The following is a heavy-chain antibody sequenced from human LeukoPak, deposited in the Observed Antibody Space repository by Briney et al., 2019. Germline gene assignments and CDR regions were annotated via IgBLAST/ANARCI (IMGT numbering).Heavy chain of an antibody. CDR1: GGSISSSNW. CDR3: ARDGQRYYYDSSGQYDY. Sequence: PSETLSLTCAVSGGSISSSNWWSWVRQPPGKGLEWIGEIYHSGSTNYNPSLKSRVTISVDKSKNQFSLKLSSVTAADTAVYYCARDGQRYYYDSSGQYDYWGQGTLVTVSS. V-gene: IGHV4-4*02. J-gene: IGHJ4*02. CDR2: IYHSGST. D-gene: IGHD3-22*01.